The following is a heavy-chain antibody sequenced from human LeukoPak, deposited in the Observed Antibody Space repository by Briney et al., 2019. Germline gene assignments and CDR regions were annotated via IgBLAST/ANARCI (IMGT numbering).Heavy chain of an antibody. V-gene: IGHV1-8*01. J-gene: IGHJ4*02. D-gene: IGHD6-25*01. CDR1: GYTFTSYD. CDR3: AGEQRRDESSDC. CDR2: INPNSGNT. Sequence: GASVKVSCKASGYTFTSYDINWVRQATGQGLEWMGWINPNSGNTGYAQKFQGRVTMTRNTSISTAYMELSSLRSEDTAVYYCAGEQRRDESSDCWLQGTLVTVSS.